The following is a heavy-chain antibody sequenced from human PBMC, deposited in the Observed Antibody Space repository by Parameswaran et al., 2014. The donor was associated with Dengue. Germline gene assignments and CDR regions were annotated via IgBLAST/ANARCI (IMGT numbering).Heavy chain of an antibody. J-gene: IGHJ6*02. CDR3: TRLDHYYYYGMDV. Sequence: VRQMPGKGLEWVGRIRSKANSYATAYAASVKGRFTISRDDSKNTAYLQMNSLKTEDTAVYYCTRLDHYYYYGMDVWGQGTTVTVSS. CDR2: IRSKANSYAT. V-gene: IGHV3-73*01.